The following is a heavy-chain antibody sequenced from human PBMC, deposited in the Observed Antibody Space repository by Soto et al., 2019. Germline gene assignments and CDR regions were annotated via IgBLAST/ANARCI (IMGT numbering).Heavy chain of an antibody. V-gene: IGHV3-53*01. Sequence: PGGSLRLSCAASGFTVSSNYMSWVRQAPGKGLEWVSVIYNGGSTCYADSVKGRFTISRDNSKITLYLQVNSLRAEDTAVYYCARSFCSGGNCYPYYFDYWGQGALVTVSS. CDR2: IYNGGST. CDR1: GFTVSSNY. D-gene: IGHD2-15*01. J-gene: IGHJ4*02. CDR3: ARSFCSGGNCYPYYFDY.